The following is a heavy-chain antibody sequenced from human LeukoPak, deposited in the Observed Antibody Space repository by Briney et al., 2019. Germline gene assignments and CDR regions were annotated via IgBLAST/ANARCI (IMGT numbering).Heavy chain of an antibody. V-gene: IGHV4-34*01. CDR3: ARAPYSSGWYTRGRGSQFDY. CDR2: INHSGST. D-gene: IGHD6-19*01. CDR1: GGSLSGYY. J-gene: IGHJ4*02. Sequence: PSETLSLTCAVYGGSLSGYYWSWIRQPPGKGLEWIGEINHSGSTNYNPSLKSRVTISVDTSKNQFSLKLSSVTAADTAVYYCARAPYSSGWYTRGRGSQFDYWGQGTLVTVSS.